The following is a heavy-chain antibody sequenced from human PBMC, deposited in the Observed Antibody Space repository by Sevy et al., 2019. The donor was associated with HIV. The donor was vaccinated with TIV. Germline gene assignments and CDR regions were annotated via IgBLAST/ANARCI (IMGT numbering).Heavy chain of an antibody. Sequence: SETLSLTCAVYGGSFSGYYWSWIRQPPGKGLEWIGEINHSGSTNYNPSLKSRVTISVDTSKNQFPLKLSSVTAADTALYYCARHCSGTSCSHAFDIWGQGTMVTVSS. J-gene: IGHJ3*02. CDR3: ARHCSGTSCSHAFDI. V-gene: IGHV4-34*01. CDR1: GGSFSGYY. CDR2: INHSGST. D-gene: IGHD2-2*01.